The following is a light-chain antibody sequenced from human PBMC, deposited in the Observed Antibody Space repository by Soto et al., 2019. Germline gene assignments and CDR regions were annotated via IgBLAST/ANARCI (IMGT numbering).Light chain of an antibody. Sequence: QPWLTQPASVCGSPGQSITISCAGTSSDVGGFNYVSWYQHHPGKAPKLIIYEVSNRPSGISDRFSGSKSGNTASLTISGLQAEDEADYHCASYTSTNSLVFGTGTKVTVL. CDR1: SSDVGGFNY. V-gene: IGLV2-14*01. CDR3: ASYTSTNSLV. J-gene: IGLJ1*01. CDR2: EVS.